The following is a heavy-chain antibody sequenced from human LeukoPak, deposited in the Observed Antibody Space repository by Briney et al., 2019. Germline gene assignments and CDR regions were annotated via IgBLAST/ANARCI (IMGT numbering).Heavy chain of an antibody. J-gene: IGHJ4*02. CDR3: TRLHWGSGGSGSFDY. V-gene: IGHV4-39*01. D-gene: IGHD7-27*01. Sequence: SETLSLTRSVSGGSFSSTSYYWGWVRQPPGKGLELIGSIHYSGSTYYNPSLKSRVTISVDASKNRFSLKLSSVTAADTAVYYCTRLHWGSGGSGSFDYWGQGTLVTVSS. CDR1: GGSFSSTSYY. CDR2: IHYSGST.